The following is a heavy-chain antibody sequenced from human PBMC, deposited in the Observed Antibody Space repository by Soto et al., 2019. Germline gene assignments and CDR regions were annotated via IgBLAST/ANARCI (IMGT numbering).Heavy chain of an antibody. V-gene: IGHV3-33*01. Sequence: GGSLRLSCAASGFTFSSYGMHWVRQAPGKGLEWVAVIWYDGSNKYYADSVKGRFTISRDNSKNTLYLQMNSLRAEDTAVYYYAREQRYYDILTGYYPGHYFDYWGQGTLVTVSS. CDR1: GFTFSSYG. J-gene: IGHJ4*02. CDR2: IWYDGSNK. CDR3: AREQRYYDILTGYYPGHYFDY. D-gene: IGHD3-9*01.